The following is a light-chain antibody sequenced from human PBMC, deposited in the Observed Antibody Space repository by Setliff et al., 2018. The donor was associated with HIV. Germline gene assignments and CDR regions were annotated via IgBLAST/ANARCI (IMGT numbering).Light chain of an antibody. CDR3: SSYTSSSTGV. CDR2: DVS. J-gene: IGLJ1*01. V-gene: IGLV2-14*03. CDR1: SSDVGGHNY. Sequence: QSALTQPASVSGSPGQSITISCTGTSSDVGGHNYVSWYQQHPGKAPKLIIYDVSNRPSGASNRFSGSKSGNTASLTISGLQAEDEADYYCSSYTSSSTGVFGTGTKVTVL.